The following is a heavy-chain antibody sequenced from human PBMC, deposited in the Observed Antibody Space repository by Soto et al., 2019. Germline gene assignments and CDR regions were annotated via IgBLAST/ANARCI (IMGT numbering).Heavy chain of an antibody. J-gene: IGHJ6*02. Sequence: SETLSLTCAVYGGSFSGYYWSWIRQPPGKGLEWIGEINHSGSTNYNPSLKSRVTISVDTSKNQFSLKLSSVTAADTAVYYCASRKWGGSYYHYYGMDVWGQGTTVTVSS. V-gene: IGHV4-34*01. CDR3: ASRKWGGSYYHYYGMDV. CDR2: INHSGST. CDR1: GGSFSGYY. D-gene: IGHD1-26*01.